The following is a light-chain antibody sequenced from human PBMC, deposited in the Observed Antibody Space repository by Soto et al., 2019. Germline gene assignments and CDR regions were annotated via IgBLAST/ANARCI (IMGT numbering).Light chain of an antibody. Sequence: QSVLTQPPSASGSPGQSVTISCTGTSSDVGGYKYVSWYQQHPGKAPKLMIYEVSKRPSGVPDRFSGSKSGNTAYLTVSGLQAEDEADYHCGSYAGTNSWVFGGGTKLTVL. J-gene: IGLJ3*02. CDR3: GSYAGTNSWV. CDR2: EVS. CDR1: SSDVGGYKY. V-gene: IGLV2-8*01.